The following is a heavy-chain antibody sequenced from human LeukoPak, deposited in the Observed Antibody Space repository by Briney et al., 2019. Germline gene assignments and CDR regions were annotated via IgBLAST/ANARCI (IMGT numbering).Heavy chain of an antibody. V-gene: IGHV4-39*02. Sequence: SETLSLTCTASGGSITSSSYYWGWIRQPPGKGLEWIGSIYYSGSPYYNPSLKSRVTMSVDTSNNQFSLKLSSVTAADTAVYYCAREAGYGDYGGWFDPWGQGTLVTVSS. CDR3: AREAGYGDYGGWFDP. D-gene: IGHD4-17*01. CDR1: GGSITSSSYY. CDR2: IYYSGSP. J-gene: IGHJ5*02.